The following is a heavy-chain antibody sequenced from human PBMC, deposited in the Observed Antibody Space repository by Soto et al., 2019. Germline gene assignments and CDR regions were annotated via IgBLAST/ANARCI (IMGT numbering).Heavy chain of an antibody. Sequence: QVQLVQSGAEVKKPGASVKVSCKASGYTFTNYGFSWVRPAPGQGLEWMGWISAYNGNTNYAQKLQGRVTMTTDTSTSTGYMELMSLRSDDTAIYYCARDDSSSWGKADYWGQGTLVTVSS. CDR1: GYTFTNYG. CDR3: ARDDSSSWGKADY. V-gene: IGHV1-18*04. CDR2: ISAYNGNT. J-gene: IGHJ4*02. D-gene: IGHD6-13*01.